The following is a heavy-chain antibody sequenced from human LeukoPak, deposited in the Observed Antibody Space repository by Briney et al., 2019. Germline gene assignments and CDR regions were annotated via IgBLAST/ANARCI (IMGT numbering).Heavy chain of an antibody. V-gene: IGHV3-30*18. CDR1: GFTLSSYG. CDR2: ISYGGRNK. CDR3: AKGPDFDY. Sequence: GGSLRLSCAASGFTLSSYGMHGVREAPGRGLEGGAVISYGGRNKHSADSVKSRFTISRANSKNKLYLQMNSLRAEDTAVYYCAKGPDFDYWGQGTLVTVSS. J-gene: IGHJ4*02.